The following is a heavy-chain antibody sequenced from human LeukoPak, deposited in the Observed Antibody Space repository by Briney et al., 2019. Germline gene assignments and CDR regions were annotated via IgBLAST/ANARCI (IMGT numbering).Heavy chain of an antibody. Sequence: SETLSLTCTVSGGSISSSSYYWGWIRQPPGKGLEWIGSIYYSGSTYYNPSLKSRVTISVDASKNQFSLKLYSVTAADTAVYYCARVEFDGGWYTDYWGQGTLVTVSS. D-gene: IGHD6-19*01. CDR3: ARVEFDGGWYTDY. J-gene: IGHJ4*02. V-gene: IGHV4-39*07. CDR2: IYYSGST. CDR1: GGSISSSSYY.